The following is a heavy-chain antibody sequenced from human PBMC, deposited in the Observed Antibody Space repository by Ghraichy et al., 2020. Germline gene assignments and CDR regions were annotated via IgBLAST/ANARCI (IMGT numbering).Heavy chain of an antibody. CDR3: TRDPLVDMVNDPPQ. J-gene: IGHJ4*02. CDR1: GFNFHGYT. D-gene: IGHD5-18*01. V-gene: IGHV3-21*01. CDR2: ITSAGSYL. Sequence: GESLNISCATSGFNFHGYTMNWVRQAPGKGLEWVTSITSAGSYLYYSDSVKGRFTVSRDNAKRSLYLQMNSLRDEDTAVYYCTRDPLVDMVNDPPQWGQGTLVTVSS.